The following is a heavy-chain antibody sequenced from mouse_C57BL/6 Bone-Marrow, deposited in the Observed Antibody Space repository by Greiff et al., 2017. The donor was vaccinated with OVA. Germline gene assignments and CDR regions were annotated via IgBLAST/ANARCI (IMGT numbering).Heavy chain of an antibody. V-gene: IGHV7-3*01. CDR2: IRHKANGYTT. Sequence: EVKLMESGGGLVQPGGSLSLSCAASGFTFTDYYMSWVRQPPGKALEWLGFIRHKANGYTTEYSASVKGRFTISRATSTSILYLQMNALRAEDSATYYCARSAIRYGDDGNFDYWGQGTTLTVSS. CDR1: GFTFTDYY. D-gene: IGHD2-2*01. J-gene: IGHJ2*01. CDR3: ARSAIRYGDDGNFDY.